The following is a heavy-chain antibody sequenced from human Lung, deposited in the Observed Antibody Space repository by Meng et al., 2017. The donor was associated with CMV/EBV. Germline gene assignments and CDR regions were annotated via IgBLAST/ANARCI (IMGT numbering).Heavy chain of an antibody. CDR2: IYSGGST. CDR3: TRGSKTQQAH. CDR1: GFTVSQNY. D-gene: IGHD6-13*01. J-gene: IGHJ4*02. V-gene: IGHV3-53*01. Sequence: GGSXRLCCVAYGFTVSQNYMTWVRQAPGKGLEWVSVIYSGGSTHYADSVKGRFTLSRDSSKNTLYLQMNSLRVEDTAVYYCTRGSKTQQAHWGQGTLVTVSS.